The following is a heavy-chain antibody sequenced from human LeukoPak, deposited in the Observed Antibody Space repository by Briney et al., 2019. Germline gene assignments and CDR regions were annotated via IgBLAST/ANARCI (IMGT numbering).Heavy chain of an antibody. CDR2: INWNGGST. D-gene: IGHD6-19*01. J-gene: IGHJ4*02. CDR1: GFTFDDYG. V-gene: IGHV3-20*04. CDR3: ARDAHFYSSGWSYYFDY. Sequence: PGGSLRLSCAASGFTFDDYGMSWVRQAPGKGLEWVSGINWNGGSTGYADSVKGRFIISRDNAKNPLYLQMNSLRAEDTALYYCARDAHFYSSGWSYYFDYWGQGTLVTVSS.